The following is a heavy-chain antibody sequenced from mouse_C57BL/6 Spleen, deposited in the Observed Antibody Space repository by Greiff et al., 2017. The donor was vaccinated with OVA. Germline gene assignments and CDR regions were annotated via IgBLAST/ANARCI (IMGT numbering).Heavy chain of an antibody. D-gene: IGHD2-4*01. CDR2: ISSGGDYI. CDR3: TRDDYGWFAY. V-gene: IGHV5-9-1*02. Sequence: EVHLVESGEGLVKPGGSLKLSCAASGFTFSSYAMSWVRQTPEKRLEWVAYISSGGDYIYYADTVKGRFTISRDNARNTLYLQMSSLKSEDTAMYYCTRDDYGWFAYWGQGTLVTVSA. J-gene: IGHJ3*01. CDR1: GFTFSSYA.